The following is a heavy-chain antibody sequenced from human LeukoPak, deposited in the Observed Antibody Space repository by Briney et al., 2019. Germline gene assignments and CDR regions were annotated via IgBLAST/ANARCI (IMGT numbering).Heavy chain of an antibody. D-gene: IGHD6-19*01. J-gene: IGHJ4*02. V-gene: IGHV4-61*01. CDR1: GASLTNPTYF. Sequence: SGTLSLTCTVSGASLTNPTYFQWSWIRQPPGKGLELIGKIYSTGSVKFNPALESRLTMSLDASRSQFFLQLSSVTAEDSAVYYCARFRSGGWYYFDSWGQGTRVTVSS. CDR3: ARFRSGGWYYFDS. CDR2: IYSTGSV.